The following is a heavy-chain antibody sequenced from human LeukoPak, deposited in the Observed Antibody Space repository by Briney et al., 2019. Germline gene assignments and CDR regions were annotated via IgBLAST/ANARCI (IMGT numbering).Heavy chain of an antibody. CDR2: INRDGSTT. CDR1: GFTFSNYW. Sequence: GGSLRLSCAASGFTFSNYWVHWGRQAPGKGLVWVSRINRDGSTTEYADSVKGRLTVSRDNAKNTLNSQMNSLRAEDTAVYYCARDRKSGESSEIDYWGQGTLVTVSS. V-gene: IGHV3-74*03. CDR3: ARDRKSGESSEIDY. D-gene: IGHD3-10*01. J-gene: IGHJ4*02.